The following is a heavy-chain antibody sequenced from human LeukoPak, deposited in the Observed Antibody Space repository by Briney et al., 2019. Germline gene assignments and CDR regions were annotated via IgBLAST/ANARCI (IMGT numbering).Heavy chain of an antibody. CDR1: GFTFSSYW. D-gene: IGHD2-2*01. V-gene: IGHV3-74*01. CDR2: INTDGSST. J-gene: IGHJ4*02. Sequence: GGSLRLSCAASGFTFSSYWMHWVRQAPGKGLVWVSRINTDGSSTSYADSVKGRFTISRDNAKNTLYLQMNSLRAEDTAVYYCAKGFYIVVVPAAHPYFDYWGQGTLVTVSS. CDR3: AKGFYIVVVPAAHPYFDY.